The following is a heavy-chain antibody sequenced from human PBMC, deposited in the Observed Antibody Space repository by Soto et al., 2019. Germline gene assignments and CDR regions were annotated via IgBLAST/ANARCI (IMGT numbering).Heavy chain of an antibody. J-gene: IGHJ4*02. CDR3: ATSYGSGYRDFDY. D-gene: IGHD3-10*01. CDR2: INPILSMS. CDR1: GDTFAFHS. Sequence: QVQLVQSGAEVKRPGSSVKVSCKASGDTFAFHSINWVRQAPGLGLEWMGRINPILSMSNYAQRFQGRVTMTAEKSTSTAYMVPSSLRSEVTAIYYCATSYGSGYRDFDYWGQGALVTVSS. V-gene: IGHV1-69*02.